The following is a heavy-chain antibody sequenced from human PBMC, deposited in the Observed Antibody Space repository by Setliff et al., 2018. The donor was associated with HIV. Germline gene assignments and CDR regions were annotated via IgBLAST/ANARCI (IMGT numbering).Heavy chain of an antibody. V-gene: IGHV5-10-1*01. CDR2: IDPRDFYI. Sequence: GASLKLSCKGSGYSFNNYWINWVRQIPGKGLEWLGRIDPRDFYIKYSQSLQCHVTISADRSITTAYLQLSSLRASDTATYYCARQPRGYSYGDGVYLDYWGQGTPVTVSS. J-gene: IGHJ4*02. CDR3: ARQPRGYSYGDGVYLDY. D-gene: IGHD5-18*01. CDR1: GYSFNNYW.